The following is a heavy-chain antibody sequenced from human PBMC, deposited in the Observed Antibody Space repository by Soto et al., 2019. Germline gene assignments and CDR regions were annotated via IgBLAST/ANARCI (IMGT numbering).Heavy chain of an antibody. CDR3: ATSTTGYSSSWYSTYYYGMDA. J-gene: IGHJ6*02. D-gene: IGHD6-13*01. V-gene: IGHV1-69*13. CDR2: IIPIFGTA. CDR1: GGTFSSYA. Sequence: ASVKVSCKASGGTFSSYAISWVRQAPGQGLEWMGGIIPIFGTANYAQKFQGRVTITADESTSTAYMELSSLRSEDTAVYYCATSTTGYSSSWYSTYYYGMDAWGQGTTVTVSS.